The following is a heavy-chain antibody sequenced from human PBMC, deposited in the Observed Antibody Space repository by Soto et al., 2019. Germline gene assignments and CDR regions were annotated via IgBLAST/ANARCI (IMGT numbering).Heavy chain of an antibody. CDR1: GFTFRDYY. J-gene: IGHJ6*02. Sequence: QVQLVESGGGLVRPGGSLRLSCEASGFTFRDYYMTWFRQAPGKGLEWLSYIDSSTKYTNYADSVKGRFTISRDNAKNSLYLQMNSLRADDTAVYYCAREYYYTMDVWGQGTMSPSP. CDR3: AREYYYTMDV. V-gene: IGHV3-11*05. CDR2: IDSSTKYT.